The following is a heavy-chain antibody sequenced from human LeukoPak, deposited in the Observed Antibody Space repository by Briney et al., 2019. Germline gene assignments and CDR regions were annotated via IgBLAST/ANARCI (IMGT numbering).Heavy chain of an antibody. D-gene: IGHD4-17*01. J-gene: IGHJ4*02. CDR2: INHSGST. V-gene: IGHV4-34*01. CDR3: ARSEYGDYGDFDY. CDR1: GGSFSGYY. Sequence: NPSETLSLTCAVYGGSFSGYYWSWIRQPPGKGLEWIGEINHSGSTNYNPSLKSRVTISVDTSENQFSLKLSSVTAADTAVYYCARSEYGDYGDFDYWGQGTLVTVSS.